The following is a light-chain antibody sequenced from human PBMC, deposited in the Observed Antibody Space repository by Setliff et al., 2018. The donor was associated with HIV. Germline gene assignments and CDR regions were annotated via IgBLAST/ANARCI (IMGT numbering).Light chain of an antibody. J-gene: IGLJ1*01. CDR3: SSYTSNNLYV. V-gene: IGLV2-14*01. CDR1: SSDVGTYNY. Sequence: QSVLTQPASVSGSPGLSITISCTGTSSDVGTYNYVSWYQQHPGKAPKLMIYEVSNRPSGVSNRFSGSKSGNTASLTISGLQAEDEADYYCSSYTSNNLYVFGTGTKVTV. CDR2: EVS.